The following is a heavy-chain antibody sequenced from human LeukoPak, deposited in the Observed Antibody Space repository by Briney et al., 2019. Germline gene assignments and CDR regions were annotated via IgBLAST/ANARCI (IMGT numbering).Heavy chain of an antibody. CDR3: ARGAYGSGSYYNGPVDY. CDR2: IYYSGST. CDR1: GGSISSYY. J-gene: IGHJ4*02. D-gene: IGHD3-10*01. V-gene: IGHV4-59*01. Sequence: SETLSLTCTVSGGSISSYYWSWIRQPPGKGLEWIGYIYYSGSTNYNPSLKSRVTISVDTSKNQFSLKLSSVTAADTAVYYCARGAYGSGSYYNGPVDYWGQGTLVTVSS.